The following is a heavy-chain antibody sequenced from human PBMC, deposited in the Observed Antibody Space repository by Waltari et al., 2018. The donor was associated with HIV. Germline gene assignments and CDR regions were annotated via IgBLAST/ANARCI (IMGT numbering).Heavy chain of an antibody. Sequence: QVQLQQWGAGLLKPSETLSLTCAVYGGSFSGYYWSWIRQPPGKGLEWIGEINHSGSTNYNPSLKSRVTISVDTSKNQFSLKLSSVTAADTAVYYCARGLKLSGEQLVGNYFDYWGQGTLVTVSS. CDR2: INHSGST. CDR3: ARGLKLSGEQLVGNYFDY. J-gene: IGHJ4*02. D-gene: IGHD6-6*01. CDR1: GGSFSGYY. V-gene: IGHV4-34*01.